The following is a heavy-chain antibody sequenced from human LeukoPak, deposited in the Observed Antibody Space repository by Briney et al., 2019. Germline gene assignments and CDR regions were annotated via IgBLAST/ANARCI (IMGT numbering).Heavy chain of an antibody. V-gene: IGHV4-59*01. J-gene: IGHJ4*02. D-gene: IGHD5-12*01. CDR1: GGSISSYY. CDR2: IYYSGST. CDR3: ARGSGYVYY. Sequence: PSETLSLTCTVSGGSISSYYWSWIRQPPGKGLEWLGSIYYSGSTNYNPSLKSRVTISVDTSKNQFSLKLSSVTAVDTAVYYCARGSGYVYYWGQGTLVTVSS.